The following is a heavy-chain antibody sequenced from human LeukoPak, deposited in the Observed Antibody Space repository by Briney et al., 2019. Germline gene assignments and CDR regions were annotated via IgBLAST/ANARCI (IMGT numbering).Heavy chain of an antibody. CDR3: AREVLPQEAFDY. Sequence: GGSLGLSCAASGFTFSSYAMHWVRQAPGKGLEWVAVISYDGSSKYYADSVKGRFTISRDNSKNTLYLQMNSLRAEDTAVYYCAREVLPQEAFDYWGQGTLVTVSS. J-gene: IGHJ4*02. CDR1: GFTFSSYA. V-gene: IGHV3-30-3*01. CDR2: ISYDGSSK.